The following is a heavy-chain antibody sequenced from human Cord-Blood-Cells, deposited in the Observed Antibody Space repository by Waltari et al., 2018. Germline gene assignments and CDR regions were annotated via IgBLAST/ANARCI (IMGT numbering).Heavy chain of an antibody. Sequence: LQLQESGPGLVKPSETLSLTCTVSGGSISSSSYYWGWLRQPPGKGLEWIGSIYYSGSTYYNPSLKSRVTISVDTSKNQFSLKLSSVTAADTAVYYCARQPAGARGYWYFDLWGRGTLVTVSS. CDR1: GGSISSSSYY. CDR3: ARQPAGARGYWYFDL. D-gene: IGHD6-19*01. V-gene: IGHV4-39*07. CDR2: IYYSGST. J-gene: IGHJ2*01.